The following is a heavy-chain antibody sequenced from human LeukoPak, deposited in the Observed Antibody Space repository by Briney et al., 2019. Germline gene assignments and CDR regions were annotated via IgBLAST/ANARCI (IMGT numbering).Heavy chain of an antibody. J-gene: IGHJ5*02. CDR3: ARPTKEGSSWYWWFDP. Sequence: GGSLRLSCAASGFTLRSYWMHWVRQAPGKGLEWVSYISSSGSTIYYADSVKGRFTISRDNAKNSLYLQMNSLRAEDTAVYYCARPTKEGSSWYWWFDPWGQGTLVTVSS. CDR2: ISSSGSTI. V-gene: IGHV3-48*04. CDR1: GFTLRSYW. D-gene: IGHD6-13*01.